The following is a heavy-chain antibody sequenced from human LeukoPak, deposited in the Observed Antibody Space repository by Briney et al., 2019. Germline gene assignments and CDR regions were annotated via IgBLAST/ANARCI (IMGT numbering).Heavy chain of an antibody. V-gene: IGHV3-11*01. D-gene: IGHD6-19*01. CDR3: GKSGSRDWDYFEY. Sequence: GGSLRLSCAASGFTFSDYYMTWIRQAPGKGLEWVSYMSSTGTTIYYADSVRGRLTISRDNAKNSLYLQMNSLRAEDTAVYYCGKSGSRDWDYFEYWGQGTLVTASS. J-gene: IGHJ4*02. CDR2: MSSTGTTI. CDR1: GFTFSDYY.